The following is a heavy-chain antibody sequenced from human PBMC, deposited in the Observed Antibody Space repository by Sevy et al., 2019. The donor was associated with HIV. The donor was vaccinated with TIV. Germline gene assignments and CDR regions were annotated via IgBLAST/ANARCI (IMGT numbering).Heavy chain of an antibody. V-gene: IGHV3-23*01. CDR2: INGKGRST. J-gene: IGHJ6*02. Sequence: GGSLRLSCAASEFIFSDYAMNWVSQTPGKGLEWVSSINGKGRSTHYADSVEGRFTISRDNSKNTLYLQMNSLRAEDTAVYYCAKTINSGGGAVPAANYYYYGMDVWGQGTTVTVSS. CDR3: AKTINSGGGAVPAANYYYYGMDV. CDR1: EFIFSDYA. D-gene: IGHD2-2*01.